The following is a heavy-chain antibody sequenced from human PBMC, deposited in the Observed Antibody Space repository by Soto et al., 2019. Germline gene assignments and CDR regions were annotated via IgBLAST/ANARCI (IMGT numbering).Heavy chain of an antibody. CDR3: GRGSGRYDGILRVDY. J-gene: IGHJ4*02. V-gene: IGHV3-53*02. D-gene: IGHD2-15*01. Sequence: EVQLVETGGGLIQPGASLRLSCAASGFTVSSNYMNWVRQAPGKGLEWVSVIYSGGNTYYADSVKGRFTISRDNSKNTLYLQMNGLRAADTAVYYCGRGSGRYDGILRVDYWGQGTLVTVSS. CDR2: IYSGGNT. CDR1: GFTVSSNY.